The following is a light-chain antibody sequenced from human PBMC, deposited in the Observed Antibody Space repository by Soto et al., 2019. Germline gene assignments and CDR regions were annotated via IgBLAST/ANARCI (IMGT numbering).Light chain of an antibody. CDR2: DAS. CDR1: QNVISY. V-gene: IGKV3-11*01. CDR3: QQRSNWPPTWT. Sequence: ELFMTQSPANLSMSPGEKATLSCRASQNVISYLAWYQQKPGQAPRLLIYDASNRATGIPARFSGSGSGTDFSLTISCLEPEDFAVYYCQQRSNWPPTWTFGQGTKVDIK. J-gene: IGKJ1*01.